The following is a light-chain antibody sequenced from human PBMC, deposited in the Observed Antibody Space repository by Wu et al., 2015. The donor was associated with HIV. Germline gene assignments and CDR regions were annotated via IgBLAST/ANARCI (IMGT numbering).Light chain of an antibody. J-gene: IGKJ2*03. CDR3: QQYNNWPLS. CDR1: QSVANN. Sequence: EIVLTQSPATLSLFPGDRATLSCRASQSVANNLAWYQQKPGQAPRLLIYGASTRATGIPARFSGSGSGTEFTLTISSLQSEDFAVYYCQQYNNWPLSFGQGTKLEIK. CDR2: GAS. V-gene: IGKV3-15*01.